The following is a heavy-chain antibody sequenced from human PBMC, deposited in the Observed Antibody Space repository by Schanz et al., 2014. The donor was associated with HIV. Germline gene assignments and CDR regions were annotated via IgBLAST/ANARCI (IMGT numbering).Heavy chain of an antibody. V-gene: IGHV3-21*01. CDR2: ISSSSSYI. CDR1: GFTFSTYN. Sequence: EVQMVESGGGLVKAGGSLRLSCAASGFTFSTYNMNWVRQAPGKGLEWVSSISSSSSYIYYADSVKGRFTISRDNANNSLYLQMNSLRAEDTAVYYCARSLSGDYVVSFDYWGQGTLVTVSS. CDR3: ARSLSGDYVVSFDY. D-gene: IGHD4-17*01. J-gene: IGHJ4*02.